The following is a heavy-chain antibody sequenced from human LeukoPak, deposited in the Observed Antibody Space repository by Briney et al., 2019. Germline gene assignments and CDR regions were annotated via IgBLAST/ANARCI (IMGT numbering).Heavy chain of an antibody. CDR2: IYYSGST. J-gene: IGHJ4*02. V-gene: IGHV4-39*01. CDR1: GGSISSSSYY. D-gene: IGHD3-22*01. Sequence: SETLSLTCTVSGGSISSSSYYWGWIRQPPGKGLEWIGSIYYSGSTYYNPSLKSRVTISVDTSKNQFSLKLSSVTAADTAVYHCARLWYYYDSSGYYPIDYWGQGTLVTVSS. CDR3: ARLWYYYDSSGYYPIDY.